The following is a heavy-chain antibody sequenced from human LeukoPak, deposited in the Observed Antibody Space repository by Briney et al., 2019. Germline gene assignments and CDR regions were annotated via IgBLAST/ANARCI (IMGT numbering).Heavy chain of an antibody. CDR2: ISSSSATI. D-gene: IGHD3-22*01. J-gene: IGHJ4*02. CDR1: GFTFSSHS. CDR3: ARDKMDYYDSSGYYYYFDY. V-gene: IGHV3-48*04. Sequence: PGRSLRLSCVASGFTFSSHSMHWVRQAPGKGLDWVSSISSSSATIYYADSVKGRFTISRDNAKNSLYLQMNTLRAEDTAVYYCARDKMDYYDSSGYYYYFDYWGQGTLVTVS.